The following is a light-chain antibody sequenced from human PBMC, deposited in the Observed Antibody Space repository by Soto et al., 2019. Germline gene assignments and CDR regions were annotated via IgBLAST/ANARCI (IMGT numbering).Light chain of an antibody. Sequence: EIVMTQSPVTLSVSPGERATLSCRASQSVRSNIAWYQQKPGQVPRLLIYGASTRATGIPARFSGSGSGTVFTLTISSLQSEDFAVYYCQHYNNWPPWTSGQGTKVEVK. CDR2: GAS. CDR1: QSVRSN. V-gene: IGKV3-15*01. CDR3: QHYNNWPPWT. J-gene: IGKJ1*01.